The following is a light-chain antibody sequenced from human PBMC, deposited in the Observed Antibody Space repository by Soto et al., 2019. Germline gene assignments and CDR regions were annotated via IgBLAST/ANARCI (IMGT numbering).Light chain of an antibody. Sequence: DIQMTQSPSSLSASFGDRVTITCRASQGIGVYLAWFQQKPGNAPKLLIYAASTLQSGVPSRFSGSGSGTDFTLTIISLQPEDVATYYCQKYNSAPLTFGGGTKVEIK. CDR2: AAS. CDR3: QKYNSAPLT. J-gene: IGKJ4*01. CDR1: QGIGVY. V-gene: IGKV1-27*01.